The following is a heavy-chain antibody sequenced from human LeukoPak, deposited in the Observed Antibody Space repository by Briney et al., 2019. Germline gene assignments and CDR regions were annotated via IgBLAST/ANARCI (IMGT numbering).Heavy chain of an antibody. CDR2: IYPGDSDT. CDR1: GYSFASYW. V-gene: IGHV5-51*01. Sequence: GEALKISCKGSGYSFASYWIGWVRQMPGKGLEWMGIIYPGDSDTRYSPSFQGQVTISADKSISTAYLQWSSLKASDTAMYYCAGRIDGYLGVLDYWGQGTLVTVSS. D-gene: IGHD5-24*01. J-gene: IGHJ4*02. CDR3: AGRIDGYLGVLDY.